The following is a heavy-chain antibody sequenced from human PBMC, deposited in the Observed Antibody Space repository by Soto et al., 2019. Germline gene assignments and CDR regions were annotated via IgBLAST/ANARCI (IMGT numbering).Heavy chain of an antibody. V-gene: IGHV2-5*02. CDR3: AHRAGGWFDR. J-gene: IGHJ5*02. CDR1: GFSLSTSGVG. CDR2: IYWDDDK. Sequence: QITLKESGPTLVKPTQTVTLTCAFSGFSLSTSGVGVGWIRQPPGKALDWLALIYWDDDKHYSPSLKSRLTITKDTSNNQVVLTMTNMDPVDTATYYCAHRAGGWFDRWGQGALVTVSS.